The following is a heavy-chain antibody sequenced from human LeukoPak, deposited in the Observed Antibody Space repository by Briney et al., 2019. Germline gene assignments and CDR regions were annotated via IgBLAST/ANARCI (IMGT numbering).Heavy chain of an antibody. CDR1: GFTFSSYA. J-gene: IGHJ6*03. CDR3: AKGSKLVVITRDHYMAV. CDR2: ISSSSSYI. D-gene: IGHD3-22*01. V-gene: IGHV3-23*01. Sequence: GGSLRPSCAASGFTFSSYAMSWVRQAPGKGLEWVSAISSSSSYIYYADSVKGRFTISRDNSKNTLYLQMNSLRAEDTAVYYCAKGSKLVVITRDHYMAVWGKGTTVTISS.